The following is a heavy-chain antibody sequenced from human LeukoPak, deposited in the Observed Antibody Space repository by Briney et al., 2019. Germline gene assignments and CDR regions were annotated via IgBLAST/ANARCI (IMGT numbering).Heavy chain of an antibody. CDR1: GYTFTGYY. Sequence: ASVKVSCKASGYTFTGYYMHWVRQAPGQGLEWMGWINPNSGGTNYAQKFQGRVTMTRDTSISTAHMELSRLRSDDTAVYYCARRGFTMVRGVTPYYYYYYMDVWGKGTTVTISS. D-gene: IGHD3-10*01. CDR2: INPNSGGT. J-gene: IGHJ6*03. V-gene: IGHV1-2*02. CDR3: ARRGFTMVRGVTPYYYYYYMDV.